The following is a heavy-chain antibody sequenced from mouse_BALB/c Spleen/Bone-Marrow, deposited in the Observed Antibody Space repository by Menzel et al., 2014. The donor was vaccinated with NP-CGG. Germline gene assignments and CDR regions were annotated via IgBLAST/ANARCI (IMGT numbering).Heavy chain of an antibody. Sequence: QVQLQQPGAELVRPGTPVKLSCKASGYTFTSYWMNWVKQRPGRGLEWIGRIDPSDSETHYNQKFKDKATLTVDRSSSTAYIQLSSLTSEDSAVYYCARWGAYFDDWGQGTTLTVSS. J-gene: IGHJ2*01. V-gene: IGHV1-61*01. CDR2: IDPSDSET. CDR1: GYTFTSYW. CDR3: ARWGAYFDD.